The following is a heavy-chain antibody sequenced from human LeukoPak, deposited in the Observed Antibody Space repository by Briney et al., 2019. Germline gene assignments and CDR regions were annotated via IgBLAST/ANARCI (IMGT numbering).Heavy chain of an antibody. D-gene: IGHD3-10*01. CDR1: GYTFNSYV. J-gene: IGHJ4*02. Sequence: ASVKVSCKASGYTFNSYVSWVRQAPGQGLEWMGWITAYNGNTNYAQKFQGRVTMTTDTSTSTAYMELRSLRSDDTAVYYCARAPSLSLPYFDYWGQGTLVTVSS. CDR2: ITAYNGNT. V-gene: IGHV1-18*01. CDR3: ARAPSLSLPYFDY.